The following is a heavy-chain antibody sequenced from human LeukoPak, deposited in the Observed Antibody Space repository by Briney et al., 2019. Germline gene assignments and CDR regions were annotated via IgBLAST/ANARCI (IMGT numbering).Heavy chain of an antibody. CDR1: GFTFSSYG. CDR3: AKGRGYSYGLAIFDY. V-gene: IGHV3-30*02. D-gene: IGHD5-18*01. Sequence: GGSLRLSCAASGFTFSSYGVHWVRQAPGKGLEWVAFIRFDGSNKYYADSVKGRFTISRDNSKSSLYLQMNSLRAEDTAVYYCAKGRGYSYGLAIFDYWGQGTLVTVSS. J-gene: IGHJ4*02. CDR2: IRFDGSNK.